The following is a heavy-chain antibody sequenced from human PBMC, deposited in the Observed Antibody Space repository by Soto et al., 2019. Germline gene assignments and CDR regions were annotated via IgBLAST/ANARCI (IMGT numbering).Heavy chain of an antibody. D-gene: IGHD3-22*01. J-gene: IGHJ4*02. CDR3: ARVIGYDSSGTLVAVFEY. CDR2: ISAYNGNT. CDR1: GYTFTSYG. V-gene: IGHV1-18*01. Sequence: GASVKVSCKASGYTFTSYGVSWVRLAPGQGLEWMGWISAYNGNTNYAQKLQGRVTMTTDTSTSTAYMELRSLRSDDTAVYYCARVIGYDSSGTLVAVFEYWGQGTLVTVSS.